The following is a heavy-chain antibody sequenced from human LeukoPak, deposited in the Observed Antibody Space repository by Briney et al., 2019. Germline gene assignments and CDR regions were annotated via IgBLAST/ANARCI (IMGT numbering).Heavy chain of an antibody. CDR1: GFTFSSYE. CDR2: ISSSGSTI. CDR3: AGDLGGSSGWYGGIDEFDY. Sequence: PGGSLRLSCAASGFTFSSYEMNWVRQAPGKGLEWVSYISSSGSTIYYADSVKGRFTISRDNAKNSLYLQMNSLRAEDTAVYYCAGDLGGSSGWYGGIDEFDYWGQGTLVTVSS. D-gene: IGHD6-19*01. V-gene: IGHV3-48*03. J-gene: IGHJ4*02.